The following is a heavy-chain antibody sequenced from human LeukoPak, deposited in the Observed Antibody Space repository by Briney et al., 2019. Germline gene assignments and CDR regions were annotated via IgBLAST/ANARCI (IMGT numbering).Heavy chain of an antibody. CDR3: ARGLDYGDYYFDY. D-gene: IGHD4-17*01. CDR1: GGSVSSGSYY. J-gene: IGHJ4*02. V-gene: IGHV4-61*02. Sequence: SETLSLTCTVSGGSVSSGSYYWSWIRQPAGKGLEWIGRIYTSGSTNYNPSLKSRVTISVDTSKNQFSLKLSSVTAADTAVYYCARGLDYGDYYFDYWGQGTLATVSS. CDR2: IYTSGST.